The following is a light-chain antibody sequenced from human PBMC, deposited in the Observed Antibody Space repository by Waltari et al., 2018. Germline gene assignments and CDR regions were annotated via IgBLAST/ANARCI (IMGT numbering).Light chain of an antibody. CDR1: SNDVGGYNS. CDR2: DVS. CDR3: SSQSSNDVVL. Sequence: QSALTQPASVSGSPGQSVTIFCAGTSNDVGGYNSVSWYQEHPGQAPRVIIYDVSERPSRFSDRFSGCKSGNTASLTISGLQAEDEADYYCSSQSSNDVVLFGGGTKLTVL. V-gene: IGLV2-14*01. J-gene: IGLJ2*01.